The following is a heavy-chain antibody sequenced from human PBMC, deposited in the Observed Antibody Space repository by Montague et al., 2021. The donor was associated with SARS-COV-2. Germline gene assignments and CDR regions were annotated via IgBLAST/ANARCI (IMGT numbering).Heavy chain of an antibody. CDR3: ARLTAPYCSSTSCYSASWFDP. Sequence: SETLSLTCTVSGGSISSSSYYWGRIRQPPGKGLEWIGSIYYSGSTYYNPSLQSRVTISVGTSKNQVYLKLSTVTAADTAVYYCARLTAPYCSSTSCYSASWFDPWGQGALVTVSS. D-gene: IGHD2-2*01. CDR2: IYYSGST. CDR1: GGSISSSSYY. V-gene: IGHV4-39*01. J-gene: IGHJ5*02.